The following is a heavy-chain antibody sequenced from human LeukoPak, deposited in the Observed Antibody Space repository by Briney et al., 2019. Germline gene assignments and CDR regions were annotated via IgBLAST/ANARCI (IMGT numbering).Heavy chain of an antibody. D-gene: IGHD3-10*01. Sequence: SETLSLPCTLSGGPIKRSNHHWARIRQPPGRGLEWIGSMDFSGIAYRHPSLKSRLTISVDPSKNQFSLKLSSVTAADTAVYVCARLGQDGYDYGSGNYHNYYVMDVWGQGTTVTVSS. CDR2: MDFSGIA. CDR1: GGPIKRSNHH. J-gene: IGHJ6*02. V-gene: IGHV4-39*01. CDR3: ARLGQDGYDYGSGNYHNYYVMDV.